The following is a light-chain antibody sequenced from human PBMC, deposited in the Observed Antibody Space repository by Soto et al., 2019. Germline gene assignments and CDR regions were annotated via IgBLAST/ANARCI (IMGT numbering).Light chain of an antibody. CDR3: QQRSTWPHT. Sequence: EIVLIQSPATLSLSPGESATLSCRASQSVSNFFAWYQQKPGQAPRLLVFGASNRAAGIPARFIGGGSGADFTLTISSLEPEDVAVYYCQQRSTWPHTFGQGTKLEIK. J-gene: IGKJ2*01. V-gene: IGKV3-11*01. CDR2: GAS. CDR1: QSVSNF.